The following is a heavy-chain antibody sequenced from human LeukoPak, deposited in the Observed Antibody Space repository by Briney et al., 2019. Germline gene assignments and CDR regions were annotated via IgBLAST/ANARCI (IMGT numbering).Heavy chain of an antibody. D-gene: IGHD6-19*01. CDR3: ARAGAVAGIGHYYFDY. V-gene: IGHV4-34*01. J-gene: IGHJ4*02. CDR2: INHSGST. CDR1: GGSFSGYY. Sequence: SETLSLTCAVYGGSFSGYYWSWIRQPPGKGLEWIGEINHSGSTNYNPSLKSRVTISVDTSKNQFSLKLSSVTAADTAVYYCARAGAVAGIGHYYFDYWGQGTLVTVSS.